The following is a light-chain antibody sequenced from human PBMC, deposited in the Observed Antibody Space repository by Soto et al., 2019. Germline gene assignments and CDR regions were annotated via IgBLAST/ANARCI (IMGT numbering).Light chain of an antibody. Sequence: QSALTQTASVSGSPGQSITMSCTGTSSDVGGYNYVSWYQQHPGKAPKLMIYEVSNRPSGVSNRFSGSKSGNTASLTISGLQAEDEADYYCSSYTSSSTPVVFGGGTKLTVL. J-gene: IGLJ2*01. V-gene: IGLV2-14*01. CDR2: EVS. CDR3: SSYTSSSTPVV. CDR1: SSDVGGYNY.